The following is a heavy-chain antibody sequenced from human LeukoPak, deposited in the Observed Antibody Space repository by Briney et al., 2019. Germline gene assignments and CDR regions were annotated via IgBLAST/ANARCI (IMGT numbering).Heavy chain of an antibody. J-gene: IGHJ3*02. CDR2: IYYSGST. V-gene: IGHV4-31*03. CDR3: AREKTAYYYDSSGYSEGAFDI. Sequence: SQTLSLTCTVSGGSISSGGYYWSWIRQHPGKGLEWIGYIYYSGSTYYNPSLKSRITISVDTSKNQFSLKLSSVTAADTAVYYCAREKTAYYYDSSGYSEGAFDIRGQGTMVTASS. CDR1: GGSISSGGYY. D-gene: IGHD3-22*01.